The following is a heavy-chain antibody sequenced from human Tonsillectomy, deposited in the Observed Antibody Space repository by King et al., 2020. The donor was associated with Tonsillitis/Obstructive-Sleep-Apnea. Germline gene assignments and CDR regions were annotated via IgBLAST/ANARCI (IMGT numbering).Heavy chain of an antibody. V-gene: IGHV1-46*01. CDR1: GYTFTWYY. CDR2: INPSSGVT. CDR3: ARDDVVGRYIDS. D-gene: IGHD1-14*01. J-gene: IGHJ4*02. Sequence: QVKLVESGAEVKTPGASVKVSCKASGYTFTWYYIHWVRQARGQGLEWMGIINPSSGVTRYAQKFQGRVTMTTDTSASTVYLELSSLRSEDTAVYYCARDDVVGRYIDSWGQGTLVTVSS.